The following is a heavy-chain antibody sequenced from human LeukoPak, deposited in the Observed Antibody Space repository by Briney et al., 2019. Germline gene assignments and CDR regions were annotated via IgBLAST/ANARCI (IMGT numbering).Heavy chain of an antibody. D-gene: IGHD4-23*01. CDR2: IHYRGGT. CDR3: ARDRSNYGGNIFDC. CDR1: GGSLSGYY. Sequence: SETLSLTCTVSGGSLSGYYLIWIRQPPGKGLEWIGYIHYRGGTNYNPSLKSRVTISQDTSKNQFSLKLSSVTAADTAVYYCARDRSNYGGNIFDCWGLGILVTVSS. J-gene: IGHJ4*01. V-gene: IGHV4-59*01.